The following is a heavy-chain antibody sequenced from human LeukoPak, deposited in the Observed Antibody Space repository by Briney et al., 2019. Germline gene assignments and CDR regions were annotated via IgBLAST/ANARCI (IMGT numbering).Heavy chain of an antibody. D-gene: IGHD3-22*01. Sequence: SETLSLTCAVSGYFISSGYYWGWIRQPPGKGLEWIGSIYHSGSTYYNPSLKSRVTISVDTSKNQLPLKLSSVTAADTAVYYCARHGTMIVVVYWFDPWGQGTLVTVSS. CDR2: IYHSGST. CDR1: GYFISSGYY. V-gene: IGHV4-38-2*01. CDR3: ARHGTMIVVVYWFDP. J-gene: IGHJ5*02.